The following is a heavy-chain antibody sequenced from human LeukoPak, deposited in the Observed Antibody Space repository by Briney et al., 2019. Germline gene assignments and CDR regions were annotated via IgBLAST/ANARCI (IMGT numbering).Heavy chain of an antibody. J-gene: IGHJ4*02. CDR1: GFTFDDYP. CDR3: AKDSKWELIGPYFDY. D-gene: IGHD1-26*01. Sequence: QPGGSLRLSCAASGFTFDDYPMHWQPPAPGKGLEGILGLSWNSGSIGYADSVKGRFTIYRDNAKNSLYLQMNSLRAEDTGLYYWAKDSKWELIGPYFDYWGQGTLVTVSS. CDR2: LSWNSGSI. V-gene: IGHV3-9*01.